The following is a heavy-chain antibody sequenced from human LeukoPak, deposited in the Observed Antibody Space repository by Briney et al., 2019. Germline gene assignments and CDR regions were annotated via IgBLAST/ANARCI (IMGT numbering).Heavy chain of an antibody. CDR2: IYYSGST. Sequence: SETLSLTCTVSGGSVSSGSYYWSWIRQPPGKGLEWIGYIYYSGSTNYNPSLKSRVTISVDTSKKQFSLKLSSVTAADTAVYYCASSGLTGDVFSAFDIWGQGTMVTVSS. J-gene: IGHJ3*02. CDR1: GGSVSSGSYY. D-gene: IGHD7-27*01. CDR3: ASSGLTGDVFSAFDI. V-gene: IGHV4-61*01.